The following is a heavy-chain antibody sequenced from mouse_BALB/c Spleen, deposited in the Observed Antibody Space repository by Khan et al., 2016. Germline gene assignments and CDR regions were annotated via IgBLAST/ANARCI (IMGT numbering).Heavy chain of an antibody. CDR1: GYSITSDYA. D-gene: IGHD2-3*01. CDR3: ASDGPNYAMDY. J-gene: IGHJ4*01. V-gene: IGHV3-2*02. CDR2: IIYSGST. Sequence: EVQLQESGPGLMKPSQSLSLTCTVTGYSITSDYAWNWIRQFPGNKLEWMGYIIYSGSTTYTPSLKSRISITRDTTKNQFFLQLNSVTIEDTVTYYCASDGPNYAMDYWGQGTSVTVSS.